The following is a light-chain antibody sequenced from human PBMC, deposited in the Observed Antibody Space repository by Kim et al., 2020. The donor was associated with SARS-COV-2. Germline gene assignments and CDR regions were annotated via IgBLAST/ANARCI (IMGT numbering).Light chain of an antibody. Sequence: ATLSVSPGERAPLSCRASQSVGTYLAWYQQKPGQAPRLLIYDASKRATGIPARFRGSGSGTDFTLTIGTLEPEDSAVYYCQQRGNFGQGTRLEIK. J-gene: IGKJ5*01. CDR3: QQRGN. CDR1: QSVGTY. V-gene: IGKV3-11*01. CDR2: DAS.